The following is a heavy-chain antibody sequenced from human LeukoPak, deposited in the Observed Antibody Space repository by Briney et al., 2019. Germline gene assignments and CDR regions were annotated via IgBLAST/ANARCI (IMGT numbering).Heavy chain of an antibody. J-gene: IGHJ4*02. CDR1: GFTLSTYA. V-gene: IGHV3-64*01. CDR2: LSSDGYST. CDR3: ARGQQWVKRPFDY. D-gene: IGHD6-19*01. Sequence: GGSLRLSCATSGFTLSTYAMHWVRQAPGKGLEYVSSLSSDGYSTYYANSVKGRFTISRDNSKDTLDLQMGSLRPEDTAVYYCARGQQWVKRPFDYWGQGTLVTVSS.